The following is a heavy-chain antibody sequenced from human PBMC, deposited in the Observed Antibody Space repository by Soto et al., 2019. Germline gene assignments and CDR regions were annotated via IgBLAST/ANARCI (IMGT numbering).Heavy chain of an antibody. D-gene: IGHD5-12*01. Sequence: QVQLVQSGAEVKKPGSSVKVSCKASGGSFSSYAISWGRQPPGQGLAWMGGIIPTYGTASYARKFQGGVTITADKSTSSVYIERSSQRAEDMAVYYCARDRALIVATTRGEFDDWGQGTLVTVSS. V-gene: IGHV1-69*06. J-gene: IGHJ4*02. CDR1: GGSFSSYA. CDR3: ARDRALIVATTRGEFDD. CDR2: IIPTYGTA.